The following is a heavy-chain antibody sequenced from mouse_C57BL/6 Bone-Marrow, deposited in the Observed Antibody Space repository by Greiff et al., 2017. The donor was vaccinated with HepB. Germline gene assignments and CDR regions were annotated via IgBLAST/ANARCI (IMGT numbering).Heavy chain of an antibody. D-gene: IGHD1-2*01. Sequence: EVQLVESGPELVKPGASVKLSCTASGFTFTDYYMHWVKQRPEQGLEWIGWIDPENGDTDYASKFQGKATITADTSSSTAYLQLSSLTSEDTAVYCGTGYWVAVGGRGTVVTVSA. CDR3: TGYWVAV. J-gene: IGHJ3*01. V-gene: IGHV14-4*01. CDR2: IDPENGDT. CDR1: GFTFTDYY.